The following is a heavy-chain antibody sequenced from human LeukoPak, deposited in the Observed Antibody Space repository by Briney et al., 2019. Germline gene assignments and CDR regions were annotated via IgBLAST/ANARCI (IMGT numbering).Heavy chain of an antibody. CDR3: ARATLAAAGDYYYYMDV. CDR1: GGSFSGYY. Sequence: PSETLSLTCAVYGGSFSGYYWSWIRQPPGKGLEWIGEINHSGSTNYNPSLKSRVTISVDTSKNQFSLKLSSVTAADTAVYYCARATLAAAGDYYYYMDVWGKGTTVTVSS. J-gene: IGHJ6*03. V-gene: IGHV4-34*01. D-gene: IGHD6-13*01. CDR2: INHSGST.